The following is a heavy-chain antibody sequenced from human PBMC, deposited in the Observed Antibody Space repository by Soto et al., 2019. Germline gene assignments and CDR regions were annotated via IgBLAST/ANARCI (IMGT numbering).Heavy chain of an antibody. CDR1: GASISSNDYY. CDR3: ARDRNYYGSGTYYRDYYYGMDV. J-gene: IGHJ6*02. Sequence: ASETLSLTCSVSGASISSNDYYWSWIRQPPGKGLEWIGYTHYSGRTYYNPSLKSRVIISVDTSKNQFSLKLSSVTAADTAVYYCARDRNYYGSGTYYRDYYYGMDVWGQGTTVTV. D-gene: IGHD3-10*01. CDR2: THYSGRT. V-gene: IGHV4-30-4*01.